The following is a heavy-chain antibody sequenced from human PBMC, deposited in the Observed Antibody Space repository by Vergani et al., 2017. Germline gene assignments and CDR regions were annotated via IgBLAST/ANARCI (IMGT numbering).Heavy chain of an antibody. V-gene: IGHV4-34*01. CDR1: GGSFTSYH. CDR2: IDHTGRP. D-gene: IGHD4-11*01. CDR3: ARVNTETNGHLYYYYYMDG. Sequence: QVQLQQWGGGPLKPSETLSLTCVVNGGSFTSYHWTWIRQSPGEGLEWVGDIDHTGRPDYNPSLKSRLTMSVDKSRNQFSLTLNSVTATDTAIYFCARVNTETNGHLYYYYYMDGWGQGTAVTVS. J-gene: IGHJ6*03.